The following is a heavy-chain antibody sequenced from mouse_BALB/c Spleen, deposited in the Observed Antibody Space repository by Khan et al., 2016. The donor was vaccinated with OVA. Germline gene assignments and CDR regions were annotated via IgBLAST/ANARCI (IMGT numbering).Heavy chain of an antibody. CDR3: ARDCPEAMDY. J-gene: IGHJ4*01. V-gene: IGHV7-3*02. Sequence: EVELVESGGGLVQPGGSLRLSCATSGFTFTDYYMTWVRQPPGKALEWLGFIRNKANGYTSEYSASVKGRFTISRDNSQSILYLQMNTLRAEDSATYYCARDCPEAMDYWGQGTSVTVSS. CDR2: IRNKANGYTS. CDR1: GFTFTDYY.